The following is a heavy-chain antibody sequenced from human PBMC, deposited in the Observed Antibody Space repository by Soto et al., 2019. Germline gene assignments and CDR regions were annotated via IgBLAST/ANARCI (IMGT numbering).Heavy chain of an antibody. Sequence: GGSLRLSCTASGFTFGDYAMSWFRQVPGKGLEWVGFIRSKAYDGTTEYAASVKGRFTISRDDSKGIAYLQMNSLKTEDTAVYYCSRDYYVNYYGMDVWGQGTTVTVSS. D-gene: IGHD3-10*02. V-gene: IGHV3-49*03. CDR3: SRDYYVNYYGMDV. CDR2: IRSKAYDGTT. J-gene: IGHJ6*02. CDR1: GFTFGDYA.